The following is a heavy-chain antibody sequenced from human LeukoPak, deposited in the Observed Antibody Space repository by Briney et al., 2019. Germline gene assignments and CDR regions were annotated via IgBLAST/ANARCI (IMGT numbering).Heavy chain of an antibody. CDR1: GGSISSYY. CDR3: ARLRLLYHYYYYGMDV. J-gene: IGHJ6*02. V-gene: IGHV4-59*08. Sequence: KASETLSLTCALSGGSISSYYWSWIRQPPGKGLEWIGYVYYSGSTYYNPSLESRVTISVDTSKNQFSLKLSSVTAADTAVYYCARLRLLYHYYYYGMDVWGQGTTVTVSS. CDR2: VYYSGST. D-gene: IGHD2-2*02.